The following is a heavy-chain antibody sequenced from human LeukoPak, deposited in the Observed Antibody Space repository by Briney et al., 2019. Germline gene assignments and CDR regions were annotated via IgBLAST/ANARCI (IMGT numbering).Heavy chain of an antibody. CDR1: GYTLTELS. V-gene: IGHV1-24*01. CDR3: ATIPSRVAVARPFDY. CDR2: FDPEDGET. D-gene: IGHD6-19*01. J-gene: IGHJ4*02. Sequence: ASVKVSCKVAGYTLTELSMHWVRQAPGKGLEWMGGFDPEDGETIYAQKCQGRVAMTEDTSTDTAYMELSSLRSEDTAVYYCATIPSRVAVARPFDYWGQGTLVIVSS.